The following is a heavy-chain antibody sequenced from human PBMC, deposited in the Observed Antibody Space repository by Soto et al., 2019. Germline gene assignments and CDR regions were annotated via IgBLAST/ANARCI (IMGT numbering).Heavy chain of an antibody. D-gene: IGHD3-3*01. CDR3: AHRVLRAVFGLVTTTAIYFDF. J-gene: IGHJ4*02. CDR1: GFSLTTSGVG. CDR2: FYWDDDK. V-gene: IGHV2-5*02. Sequence: QITLNESGPTVVKPTETLTLTCTFSGFSLTTSGVGVGWVRQSPGKAPEWLAFFYWDDDKRYSTSLKSRLTITKDPSKNQVVLTMANVDPADTATYYCAHRVLRAVFGLVTTTAIYFDFWGQGTPVVVSS.